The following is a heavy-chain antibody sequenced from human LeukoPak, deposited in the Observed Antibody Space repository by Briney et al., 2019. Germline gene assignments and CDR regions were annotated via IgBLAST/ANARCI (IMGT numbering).Heavy chain of an antibody. CDR1: GYTFTSYY. J-gene: IGHJ4*02. Sequence: GASVKVSCKASGYTFTSYYMHWVQQAPGQGLEWMGIINPSGGSTSYAQKFQGRVTMTRDMSTSTVYMELSSLRSEDTAVYYCASEVGIAVATGAFDYWGQGTLVTVSS. D-gene: IGHD6-19*01. V-gene: IGHV1-46*01. CDR3: ASEVGIAVATGAFDY. CDR2: INPSGGST.